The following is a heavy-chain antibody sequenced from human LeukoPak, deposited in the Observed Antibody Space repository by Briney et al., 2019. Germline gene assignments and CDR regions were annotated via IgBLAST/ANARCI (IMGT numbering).Heavy chain of an antibody. CDR3: AKEGPTYDSSGYYDPDYFDY. D-gene: IGHD3-22*01. V-gene: IGHV3-23*01. CDR2: ISGSGGST. CDR1: GFTFSSYA. Sequence: GGSLRLSCAASGFTFSSYAMSWVRQAPGKGLEWVSAISGSGGSTYYADSVKGRFTISRDNSKNTLYLQMNSLRAEDTAVYYCAKEGPTYDSSGYYDPDYFDYWGQGTLVTVSS. J-gene: IGHJ4*02.